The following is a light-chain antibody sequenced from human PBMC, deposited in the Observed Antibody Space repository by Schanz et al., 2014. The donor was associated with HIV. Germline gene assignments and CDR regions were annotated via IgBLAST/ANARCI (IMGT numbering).Light chain of an antibody. J-gene: IGKJ1*01. CDR1: QDIANY. CDR3: QQYENLPLT. V-gene: IGKV1-33*01. CDR2: DAS. Sequence: DIQMTQSPSSLSASVGDRITITCQVSQDIANYLNWYQQKPGKAPKLLIYDASNLETGVPSRFSGSGSGTDFTFTISSLQPEDIATYYCQQYENLPLTFGQGTKVEIK.